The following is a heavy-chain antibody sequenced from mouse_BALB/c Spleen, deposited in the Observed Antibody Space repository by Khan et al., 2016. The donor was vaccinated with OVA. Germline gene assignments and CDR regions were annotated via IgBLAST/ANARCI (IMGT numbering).Heavy chain of an antibody. D-gene: IGHD2-3*01. CDR2: IYPGSDNA. Sequence: QVQLKESGPELVKPGASVKMSCKASGYTFTYYVITWVKQRTGQGLEWIGEIYPGSDNAYYNERFKGKATLTADKSSNTTHMQLSSLTSEDSAVYCCARGDGYNDCFDYWGQGTTLTVSS. CDR1: GYTFTYYV. J-gene: IGHJ2*01. CDR3: ARGDGYNDCFDY. V-gene: IGHV1-77*01.